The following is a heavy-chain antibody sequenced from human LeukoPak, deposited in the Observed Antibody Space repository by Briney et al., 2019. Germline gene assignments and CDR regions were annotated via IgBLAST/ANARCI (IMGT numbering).Heavy chain of an antibody. CDR3: ARDPSIVVVPAALREAFDI. D-gene: IGHD2-2*01. J-gene: IGHJ3*02. CDR2: INPSGGST. Sequence: ASVKVSCKASGYTFTSYYMHWVRQAPGQGLEWMGIINPSGGSTSYAQKFQGRVTMTRDMSTNTVYMELSSLRSEDTAVYYCARDPSIVVVPAALREAFDIWGQGTMVTVSS. V-gene: IGHV1-46*01. CDR1: GYTFTSYY.